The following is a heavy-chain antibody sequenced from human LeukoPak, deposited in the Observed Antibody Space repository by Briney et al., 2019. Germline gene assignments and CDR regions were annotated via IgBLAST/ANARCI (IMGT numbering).Heavy chain of an antibody. V-gene: IGHV3-30*02. CDR3: AKEASREYYFDY. CDR2: IRYDGSNK. Sequence: GGSLRLSCAASGFTFSSYGMHWVRQAPGKGLEWVAFIRYDGSNKCYADSVKGRFTISRDNSKNTLYLQMNSLRAEDTAVYYCAKEASREYYFDYWGQGTLVTVSS. J-gene: IGHJ4*02. CDR1: GFTFSSYG. D-gene: IGHD3-10*01.